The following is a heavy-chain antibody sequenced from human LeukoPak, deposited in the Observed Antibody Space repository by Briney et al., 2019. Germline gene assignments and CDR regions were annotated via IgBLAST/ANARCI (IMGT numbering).Heavy chain of an antibody. CDR1: GFTFSSYA. D-gene: IGHD3-10*02. V-gene: IGHV3-23*01. J-gene: IGHJ6*04. CDR3: AELGITMIGGV. Sequence: GGSLRLSCAASGFTFSSYAMSWVRQAPGKGLEWVSSISGSGGSTYYADYVKGRFTISRDNAKNSLFLQMNSLRAEDTAVYYCAELGITMIGGVWGKGTTVTISS. CDR2: ISGSGGST.